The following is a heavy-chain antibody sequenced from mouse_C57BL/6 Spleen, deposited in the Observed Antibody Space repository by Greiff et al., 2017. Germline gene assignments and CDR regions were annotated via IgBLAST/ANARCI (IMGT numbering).Heavy chain of an antibody. CDR3: ARDLAYYGSTSFAY. Sequence: VQLQQSGPELVKPGASVKMSCKASGYTFTDYNMHWVKQSHGKSLEWIGYINPNNGGTSYNQKFKGKATLTVNKSSSTAYMELRSLTSEESAVYYCARDLAYYGSTSFAYWGQGTLVTVSA. V-gene: IGHV1-22*01. CDR1: GYTFTDYN. CDR2: INPNNGGT. D-gene: IGHD1-1*01. J-gene: IGHJ3*01.